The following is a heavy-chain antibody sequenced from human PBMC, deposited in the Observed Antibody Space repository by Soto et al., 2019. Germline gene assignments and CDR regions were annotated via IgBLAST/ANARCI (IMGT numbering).Heavy chain of an antibody. CDR2: ILYDGTNK. Sequence: QVQLVESGGGEVQPGRSLTVSCAASGFTFSTYGMHWVRQTPGKGLEWVAVILYDGTNKFYSDSVKGRFTISRDNFTNTLILQMNSLRADDTAVYSCAKDLQSYGDYDYYCYGMDVWGLGTRVTVSS. CDR1: GFTFSTYG. J-gene: IGHJ6*02. V-gene: IGHV3-30*18. CDR3: AKDLQSYGDYDYYCYGMDV. D-gene: IGHD4-17*01.